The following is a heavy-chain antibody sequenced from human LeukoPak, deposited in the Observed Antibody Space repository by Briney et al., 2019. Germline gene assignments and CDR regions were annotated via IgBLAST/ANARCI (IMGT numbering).Heavy chain of an antibody. CDR1: GGTFSSYA. J-gene: IGHJ4*02. V-gene: IGHV1-69*13. CDR2: IIPIFGTA. D-gene: IGHD6-13*01. Sequence: VASVTVSCKASGGTFSSYAISWVRQAPGQGLEWMGGIIPIFGTANYAQKFQGRVTITADESTSTAYMELSSLRSEYTAVYYCASPRPYSSSWYPSFDYWGQGTLVTVSS. CDR3: ASPRPYSSSWYPSFDY.